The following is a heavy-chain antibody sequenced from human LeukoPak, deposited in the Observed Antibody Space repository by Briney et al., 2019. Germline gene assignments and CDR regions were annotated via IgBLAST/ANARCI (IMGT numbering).Heavy chain of an antibody. D-gene: IGHD6-13*01. CDR3: AREVAAAEGINWFDP. CDR2: IYTSGST. CDR1: GGSISSYY. V-gene: IGHV4-4*07. J-gene: IGHJ5*02. Sequence: SGTLSLTCTVSGGSISSYYWSWIRQPAGKGLEWIGRIYTSGSTNYNPSLKSRVTMSVDTSKNQFSLKLSSVTAADTAVYYCAREVAAAEGINWFDPWGQGTLVTVSS.